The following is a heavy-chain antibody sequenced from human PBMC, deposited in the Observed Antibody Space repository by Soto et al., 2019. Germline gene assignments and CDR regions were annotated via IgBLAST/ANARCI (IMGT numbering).Heavy chain of an antibody. D-gene: IGHD2-15*01. CDR2: IYYSGST. V-gene: IGHV4-39*01. CDR3: MPGSGRKDFDY. Sequence: SETLSLTCTVSGGSITSSSYSWGWIRQPPGKGLEWIGNIYYSGSTYYKPSLKSRVTISVDTSKNQFSLKLSSVTAADTAVYYCMPGSGRKDFDYWGQGTLVTVS. CDR1: GGSITSSSYS. J-gene: IGHJ4*02.